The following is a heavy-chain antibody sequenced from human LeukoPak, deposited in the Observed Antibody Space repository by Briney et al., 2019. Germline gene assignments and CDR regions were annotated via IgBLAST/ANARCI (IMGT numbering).Heavy chain of an antibody. CDR3: ASPVGATTVRAFDI. CDR1: GFIFSDHY. D-gene: IGHD1-26*01. Sequence: GGSLRLSCAASGFIFSDHYMDWARQAPGKGLEWVGRTRNEANIYTTKYAASVKGRFTISRDDSKNSLYLQMNSLKTEDTAVYYCASPVGATTVRAFDIWGQGTMVTVSS. J-gene: IGHJ3*02. CDR2: TRNEANIYTT. V-gene: IGHV3-72*01.